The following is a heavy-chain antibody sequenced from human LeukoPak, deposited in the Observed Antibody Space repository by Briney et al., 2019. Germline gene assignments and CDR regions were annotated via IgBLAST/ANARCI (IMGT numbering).Heavy chain of an antibody. J-gene: IGHJ4*02. CDR1: GFSFLHYG. Sequence: GGSLRLSCAASGFSFLHYGMHWVRQAPGKGLEWVAFISSDGSKEYYADSVKGRFTIPRDNSKNTLYLRVNSPRAEDTAVFFCAKDGYCSGGSCYANFFDRWGQGTLVTVSS. V-gene: IGHV3-30*18. CDR3: AKDGYCSGGSCYANFFDR. D-gene: IGHD2-15*01. CDR2: ISSDGSKE.